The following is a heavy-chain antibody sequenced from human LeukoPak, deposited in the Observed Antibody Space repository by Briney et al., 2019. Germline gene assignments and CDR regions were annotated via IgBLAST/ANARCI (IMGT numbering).Heavy chain of an antibody. V-gene: IGHV4-34*01. CDR3: ARGRVGYYGSGSYYKRWFDP. CDR1: GGSFSGYY. D-gene: IGHD3-10*01. Sequence: SETLSLTCAVYGGSFSGYYWSWIRQPPGKGLEWIGEINHSGSTNYNPSLKSRVTISVDTSKNQFSLKLSSVTAADTAVYHCARGRVGYYGSGSYYKRWFDPWGQGTLVTVSS. CDR2: INHSGST. J-gene: IGHJ5*02.